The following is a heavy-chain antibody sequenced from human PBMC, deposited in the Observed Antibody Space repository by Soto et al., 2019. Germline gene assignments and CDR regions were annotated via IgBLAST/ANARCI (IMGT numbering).Heavy chain of an antibody. CDR1: GFTFSNYW. CDR2: INADGSST. CDR3: ARDPDTTLSMDV. J-gene: IGHJ6*04. Sequence: GGSLRLSCAASGFTFSNYWMHWVRQAPGKGLVWVSRINADGSSTSYVDSVKGRFTISRDNAENTVYLQMNSLRAEDTAIYYCARDPDTTLSMDVWGIETTVTVSS. V-gene: IGHV3-74*01. D-gene: IGHD4-17*01.